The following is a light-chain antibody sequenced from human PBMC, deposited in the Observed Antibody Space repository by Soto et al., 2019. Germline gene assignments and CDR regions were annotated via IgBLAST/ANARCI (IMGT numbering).Light chain of an antibody. J-gene: IGKJ4*01. CDR3: QQRINWPLT. CDR1: QSISSH. Sequence: EIVLTQSPATLSLSPGERATLSCRASQSISSHLAWYQQKPGQAPRLLIYGASNRATGIPARFSGSGSGTDFTLTISSLEHEDFAVDYCQQRINWPLTFGGGSKVEIK. CDR2: GAS. V-gene: IGKV3-11*01.